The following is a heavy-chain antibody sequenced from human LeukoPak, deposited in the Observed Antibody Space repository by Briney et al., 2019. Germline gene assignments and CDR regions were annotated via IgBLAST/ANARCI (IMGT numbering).Heavy chain of an antibody. V-gene: IGHV3-23*01. D-gene: IGHD4-23*01. Sequence: GGSLGLSCAASGFTFSSYAMSWVRQAPGKGLEWVSAISGSGGSTYYADSVKGRFTISRDNSKNTLYLQMNSLRAEDTAVYYCARLLGGGHFDYWGQGTLVTVSS. J-gene: IGHJ4*02. CDR1: GFTFSSYA. CDR3: ARLLGGGHFDY. CDR2: ISGSGGST.